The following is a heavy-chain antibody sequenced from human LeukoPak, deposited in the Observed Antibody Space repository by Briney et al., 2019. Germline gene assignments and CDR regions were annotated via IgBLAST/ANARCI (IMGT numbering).Heavy chain of an antibody. Sequence: ASFKISCKASGYTVTSYYMLWVRQAPGQGLEWMGIINPSGGSTSYAQKFQGRVTMTRDTFTSTVYMELSSLRSEDTAVYYCARDRPGSFDYWGQGTLVTVSS. CDR3: ARDRPGSFDY. CDR2: INPSGGST. V-gene: IGHV1-46*01. J-gene: IGHJ4*02. CDR1: GYTVTSYY. D-gene: IGHD2-15*01.